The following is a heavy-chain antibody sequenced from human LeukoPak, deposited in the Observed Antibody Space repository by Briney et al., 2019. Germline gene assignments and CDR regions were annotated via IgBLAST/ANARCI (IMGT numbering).Heavy chain of an antibody. CDR1: GFTFSSYG. CDR2: IWYDGSNK. D-gene: IGHD5-24*01. Sequence: GRSLRLSCAASGFTFSSYGMHWVRQAPGKGLEWVAVIWYDGSNKYYADSVKGRFTISRGNSKNTLYLQMNSLRAEDTAVYYCAMMATTSGKYFDYWGQGTLVTVSS. CDR3: AMMATTSGKYFDY. V-gene: IGHV3-33*01. J-gene: IGHJ4*02.